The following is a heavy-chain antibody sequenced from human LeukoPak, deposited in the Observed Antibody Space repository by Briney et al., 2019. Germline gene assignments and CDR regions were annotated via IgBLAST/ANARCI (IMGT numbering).Heavy chain of an antibody. Sequence: ASVKVSCKASGYTFTGNDINWVRQATGQGLEWMGWMNPNSGNTGYAQKFQGRVTITRNTSISTAYMELSSLRSEDTAVYYCARGAVPAAGDWFDPWGQGTLVTVSS. CDR2: MNPNSGNT. CDR1: GYTFTGND. D-gene: IGHD2-2*01. V-gene: IGHV1-8*03. CDR3: ARGAVPAAGDWFDP. J-gene: IGHJ5*02.